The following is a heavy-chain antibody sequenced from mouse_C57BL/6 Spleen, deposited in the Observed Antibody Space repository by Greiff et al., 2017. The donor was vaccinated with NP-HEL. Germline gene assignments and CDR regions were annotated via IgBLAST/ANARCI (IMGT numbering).Heavy chain of an antibody. CDR2: IYPGDGDT. D-gene: IGHD2-3*01. Sequence: QVQLQQSGPELVKPGASVKISCKASGYAFSSSWMNWVKQRPGKGLEWIGRIYPGDGDTNYNGKFKGKATLTADKSSSTAYMQLSSLTSEDSAVYCCAREDGYYVAFDYWGQGTTLTVSS. CDR3: AREDGYYVAFDY. J-gene: IGHJ2*01. CDR1: GYAFSSSW. V-gene: IGHV1-82*01.